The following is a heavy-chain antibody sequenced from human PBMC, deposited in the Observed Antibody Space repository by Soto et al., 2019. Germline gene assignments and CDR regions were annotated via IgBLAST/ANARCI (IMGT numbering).Heavy chain of an antibody. J-gene: IGHJ6*02. CDR1: GFNVDSYY. CDR2: IYSDGST. CDR3: ARDPGLRNGMSA. V-gene: IGHV3-66*01. Sequence: EVQVVESGGDLVQPGGSLRLSCAASGFNVDSYYMNWVRQAPGKGLEWVSVIYSDGSTYYADSLKGRFSISRDNSKNMLNLETSSLRAEDTAVYYCARDPGLRNGMSAWGQGTTVSVSS.